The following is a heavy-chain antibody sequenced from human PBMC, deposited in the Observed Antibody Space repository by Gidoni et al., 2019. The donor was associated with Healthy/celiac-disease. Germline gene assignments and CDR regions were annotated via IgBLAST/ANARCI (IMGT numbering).Heavy chain of an antibody. V-gene: IGHV4-31*03. D-gene: IGHD4-17*01. Sequence: QVQLQESGPGLVKPSQTLSLTCTVSGGSISSGGYYWSWIRQHPGKGLEWIGYIYYSGSTYYNPSLKSRVTISVDTSKNQFSLKLSSVTAADTAVYYCAREAIPYGDYVYRYFDYWGQGTLVTVSS. CDR3: AREAIPYGDYVYRYFDY. CDR1: GGSISSGGYY. CDR2: IYYSGST. J-gene: IGHJ4*02.